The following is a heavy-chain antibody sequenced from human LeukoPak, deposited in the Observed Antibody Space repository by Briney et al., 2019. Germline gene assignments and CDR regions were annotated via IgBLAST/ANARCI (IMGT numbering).Heavy chain of an antibody. V-gene: IGHV1-69*06. Sequence: ASVKVSCKASGGTFSSYAISWVRQAPAQRLEWMGRIIPIFGTANYPQKFQGRVTHTADKSTSTAYVEMSSLRSDDTAVYYCAREPPYYYDSRGYFDYWGQGTLVTVSS. CDR1: GGTFSSYA. D-gene: IGHD3-22*01. J-gene: IGHJ4*02. CDR3: AREPPYYYDSRGYFDY. CDR2: IIPIFGTA.